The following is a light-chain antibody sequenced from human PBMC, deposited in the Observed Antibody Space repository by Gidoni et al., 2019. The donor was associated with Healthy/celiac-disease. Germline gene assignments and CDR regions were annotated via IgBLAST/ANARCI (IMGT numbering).Light chain of an antibody. J-gene: IGKJ2*04. Sequence: EIVMTQSPATLSVSPVERATLSCRASQSVSSNLAWYQQKPGQAPRLLIYGAATRATGIPARFSGSGSGTEFTLTISSLQSEDFAVYYCQQYNNWPGSSFGQGTKLEIK. V-gene: IGKV3-15*01. CDR1: QSVSSN. CDR2: GAA. CDR3: QQYNNWPGSS.